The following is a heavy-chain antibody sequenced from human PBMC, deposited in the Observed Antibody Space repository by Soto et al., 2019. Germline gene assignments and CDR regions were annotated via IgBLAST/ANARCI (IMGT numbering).Heavy chain of an antibody. V-gene: IGHV1-24*01. Sequence: ASVKVSCKVSGYTLTELSMHWVRQAPGKGLEWMGGFDPEDGETIYAQKFQGRVTMTEDTSTDTAYMELSSLRSEDTAVYYCATFLDFRYGSDYWGQGTLVTVSS. CDR3: ATFLDFRYGSDY. D-gene: IGHD4-17*01. CDR2: FDPEDGET. J-gene: IGHJ4*02. CDR1: GYTLTELS.